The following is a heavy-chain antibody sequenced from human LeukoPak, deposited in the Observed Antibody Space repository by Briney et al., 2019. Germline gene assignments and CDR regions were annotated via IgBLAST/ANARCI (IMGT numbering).Heavy chain of an antibody. Sequence: ASVRVSCKASGYSFTAYWLHWVRQAPGQGLEWMGFTDLGTGGAKLALKFQDRVTLTRDTSTSTAYMDLSGLTSGDTAVYYCARDRPHNCFDHWGQGTLVTVSS. CDR3: ARDRPHNCFDH. CDR1: GYSFTAYW. D-gene: IGHD6-6*01. J-gene: IGHJ5*02. CDR2: TDLGTGGA. V-gene: IGHV1-2*02.